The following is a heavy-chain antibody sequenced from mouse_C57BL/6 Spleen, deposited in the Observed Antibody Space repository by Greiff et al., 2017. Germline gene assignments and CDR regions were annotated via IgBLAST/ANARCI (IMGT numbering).Heavy chain of an antibody. CDR1: GFTFTDYY. CDR3: ARSTVVTSYYYAMDY. Sequence: EVKLMESGGGLVQPGGSLSLSCAASGFTFTDYYMSWVRQPPGKALEWLGFIRNKANGYTTEYSASVKGRFSISRDNSQSILYLQMNARRAEDSATYYCARSTVVTSYYYAMDYWGQGTSVTVSS. CDR2: IRNKANGYTT. J-gene: IGHJ4*01. V-gene: IGHV7-3*01. D-gene: IGHD1-1*01.